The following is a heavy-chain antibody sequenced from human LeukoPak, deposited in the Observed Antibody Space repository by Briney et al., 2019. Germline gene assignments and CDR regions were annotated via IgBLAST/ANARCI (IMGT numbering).Heavy chain of an antibody. CDR1: GYTFTSYG. Sequence: GASVKVSCKASGYTFTSYGISWVRQAPGQGLEWMGWISAYNGNTNYAQKLQGRVTMTTDTSTSTAYMEVRSLRSDDTAVYYCARDLCSSTRCYRDLSDYWGQGTLVTVSS. D-gene: IGHD2-2*01. CDR3: ARDLCSSTRCYRDLSDY. CDR2: ISAYNGNT. J-gene: IGHJ4*02. V-gene: IGHV1-18*01.